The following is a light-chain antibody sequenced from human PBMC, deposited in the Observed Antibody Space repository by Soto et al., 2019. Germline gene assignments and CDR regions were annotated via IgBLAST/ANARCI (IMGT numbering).Light chain of an antibody. J-gene: IGKJ3*01. CDR3: QHYSSYPFT. CDR1: PGISNY. CDR2: AAS. Sequence: DIQMTQSPSSLSASVGDIVTITCRASPGISNYLSWFQQKPGKAPKSLIYAASALHNGVPSRFSGSGSGTEFTLSASSLQPDDFAADYCQHYSSYPFTFGPGTKVDVK. V-gene: IGKV1-16*01.